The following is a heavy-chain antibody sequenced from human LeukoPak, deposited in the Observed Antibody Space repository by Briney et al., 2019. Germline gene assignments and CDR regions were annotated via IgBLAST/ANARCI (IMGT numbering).Heavy chain of an antibody. CDR3: ASGDIVVVPAARGSITAAGKPPTYYYYYGMDV. D-gene: IGHD2-2*01. Sequence: SETLSLTCAVYGGSFSGYYWSWIRQPPGKGLEWIGEINHSGSTNYNPSLKSRVTISVDTSKNQFSLKLSSVTAADTAVYYCASGDIVVVPAARGSITAAGKPPTYYYYYGMDVWGQGTTVTVSS. V-gene: IGHV4-34*01. CDR1: GGSFSGYY. CDR2: INHSGST. J-gene: IGHJ6*02.